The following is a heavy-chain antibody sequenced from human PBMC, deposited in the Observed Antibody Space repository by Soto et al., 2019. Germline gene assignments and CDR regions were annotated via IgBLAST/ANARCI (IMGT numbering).Heavy chain of an antibody. CDR2: ISPYKGNT. V-gene: IGHV1-18*01. J-gene: IGHJ4*02. CDR1: GYTFSSIG. CDR3: ARVLDASGSYSTDF. D-gene: IGHD3-10*01. Sequence: ASVKVYCKASGYTFSSIGISWVRQAPGQGLEWMGWISPYKGNTHYAQGLQGRVTMTTDTSTSTAYMELRSLRSDDTAVYYCARVLDASGSYSTDFRGPGTLVTVST.